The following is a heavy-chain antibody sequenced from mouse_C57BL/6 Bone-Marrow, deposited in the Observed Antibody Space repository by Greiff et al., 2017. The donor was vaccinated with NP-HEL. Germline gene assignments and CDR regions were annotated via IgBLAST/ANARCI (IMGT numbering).Heavy chain of an antibody. Sequence: EVQLQESGTVLARPGASVKMSCKTSGYTFTSYWMHWVKQRPGQGLEWIGAIYPGNSDTSYNQKFKGKAKLTAVTSASTAYMELSSLTNEDSAVYYCTKFITTVVAGYYYAMDYWGQGTSVTVSS. CDR3: TKFITTVVAGYYYAMDY. V-gene: IGHV1-5*01. CDR2: IYPGNSDT. D-gene: IGHD1-1*01. J-gene: IGHJ4*01. CDR1: GYTFTSYW.